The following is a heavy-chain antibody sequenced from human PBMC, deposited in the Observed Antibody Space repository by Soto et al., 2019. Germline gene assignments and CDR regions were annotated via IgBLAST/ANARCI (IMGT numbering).Heavy chain of an antibody. D-gene: IGHD2-15*01. Sequence: GASVKVSCKASGYTFTSYGISWVRQAPGQGLEWMGWISAYNGNTNYAQKLQGRVTMTTDTSTSTAYMELRSLRSDDTAVYYCARDLTLDCSGGSCYYYYYYMDVWGKGTTVTVSS. V-gene: IGHV1-18*01. CDR3: ARDLTLDCSGGSCYYYYYYMDV. CDR2: ISAYNGNT. J-gene: IGHJ6*03. CDR1: GYTFTSYG.